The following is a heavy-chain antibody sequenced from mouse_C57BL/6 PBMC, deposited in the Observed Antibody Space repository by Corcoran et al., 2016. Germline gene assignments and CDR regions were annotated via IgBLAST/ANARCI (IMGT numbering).Heavy chain of an antibody. CDR3: ARFPPYYYGSSDGWYFDV. Sequence: EVQLQQSGPELVKPGASVKIPCKASGYTFTDYNMDWVKQSHGKSLEWIGDINPNNGGTIYNQKFKGKATLTVDKSSSTAHMERRSLTSEDTAVYYCARFPPYYYGSSDGWYFDVWGTGTTVTVSS. D-gene: IGHD1-1*01. V-gene: IGHV1-18*01. CDR1: GYTFTDYN. CDR2: INPNNGGT. J-gene: IGHJ1*03.